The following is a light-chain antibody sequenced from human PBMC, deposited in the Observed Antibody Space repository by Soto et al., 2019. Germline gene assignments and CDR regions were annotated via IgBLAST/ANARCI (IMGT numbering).Light chain of an antibody. CDR3: QQANSFPLT. Sequence: SVYAYVEGGVNSNCRASQGISSWLAWYQQKPGKAPKLVILAASSLQTGVPSRFSGSGSGTDFTLTISSLQPEDFATYHCQQANSFPLTFGGGTKVDI. J-gene: IGKJ4*01. CDR2: AAS. V-gene: IGKV1-12*01. CDR1: QGISSW.